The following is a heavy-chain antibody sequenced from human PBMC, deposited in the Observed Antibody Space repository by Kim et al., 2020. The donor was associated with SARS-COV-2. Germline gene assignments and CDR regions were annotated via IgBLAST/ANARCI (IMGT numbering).Heavy chain of an antibody. D-gene: IGHD3-16*02. J-gene: IGHJ4*02. CDR3: ARVIWGSYRYTDS. Sequence: YAPAFTGRFVFSVDTSVRTTYLQISSLKAEDTALYYCARVIWGSYRYTDSWGQGTLVTVSS. V-gene: IGHV7-4-1*02.